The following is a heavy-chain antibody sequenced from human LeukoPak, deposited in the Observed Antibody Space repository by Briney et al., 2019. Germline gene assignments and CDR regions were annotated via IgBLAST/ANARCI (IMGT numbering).Heavy chain of an antibody. J-gene: IGHJ4*02. CDR2: MNPNSGNT. CDR1: GYSFTTYD. Sequence: ASVKVSCKASGYSFTTYDINWVRQATGQGLEWMGWMNPNSGNTGYAQRFQGRVIMTRDTSISTAYMELNSLTSEDTAVYYCAKNVRDTGTFDYWGQGTLVTVSS. D-gene: IGHD5-18*01. V-gene: IGHV1-8*01. CDR3: AKNVRDTGTFDY.